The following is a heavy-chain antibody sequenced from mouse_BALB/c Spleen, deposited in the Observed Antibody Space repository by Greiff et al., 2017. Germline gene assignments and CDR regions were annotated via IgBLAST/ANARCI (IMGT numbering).Heavy chain of an antibody. J-gene: IGHJ4*01. Sequence: LVKTGASVKISCKASGYSFTGYYMHWVKQSHGKSLEWIGYISCYNGATSYNQKFKGKATFTVDTSSSTAYMQFNSLTSEDSAVYYCARGKIYGNYAMDYWGQGTSVTVSS. CDR1: GYSFTGYY. CDR3: ARGKIYGNYAMDY. V-gene: IGHV1S34*01. CDR2: ISCYNGAT. D-gene: IGHD2-1*01.